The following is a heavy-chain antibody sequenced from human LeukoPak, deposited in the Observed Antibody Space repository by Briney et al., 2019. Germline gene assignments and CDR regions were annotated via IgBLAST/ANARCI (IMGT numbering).Heavy chain of an antibody. CDR1: GYTFIGYD. Sequence: ASVKVSCKASGYTFIGYDIHWVRQAPGQGLEWVGWINPNSGDTSYAQKFQGWVTMTRDTSTSTAYMELSRLRSDDTAVYYCARCASGGDYYGMDVWGQATTVTVSS. CDR2: INPNSGDT. D-gene: IGHD3-10*01. CDR3: ARCASGGDYYGMDV. J-gene: IGHJ6*02. V-gene: IGHV1-2*04.